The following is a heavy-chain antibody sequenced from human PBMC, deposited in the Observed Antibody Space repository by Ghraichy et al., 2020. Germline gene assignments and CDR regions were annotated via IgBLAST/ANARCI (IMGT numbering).Heavy chain of an antibody. D-gene: IGHD4-17*01. Sequence: GGSLRLSCAASGFTCSTYWMHWVRQAPGKGLVWVSRLTADGSSTVYADSVKGRFTISRDNAKNTLYLQMNSLRAEDTAVYYCASSPVTTYGTALDYWGQGTLVTVSS. CDR2: LTADGSST. CDR1: GFTCSTYW. CDR3: ASSPVTTYGTALDY. V-gene: IGHV3-74*01. J-gene: IGHJ4*02.